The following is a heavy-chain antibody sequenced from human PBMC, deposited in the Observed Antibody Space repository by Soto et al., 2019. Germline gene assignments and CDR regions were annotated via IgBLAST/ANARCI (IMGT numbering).Heavy chain of an antibody. V-gene: IGHV4-30-4*01. D-gene: IGHD1-26*01. CDR2: IYYSGST. J-gene: IGHJ5*02. Sequence: SETLSLTCTVSGGSISSGDYYWSWIRQPPGKGLEWIGYIYYSGSTYYNPSLKSRVPISVDTSKNQFTLKLSSVTAADTAVYYCARLVIVGATNWFDPWGQGTLVTVSS. CDR3: ARLVIVGATNWFDP. CDR1: GGSISSGDYY.